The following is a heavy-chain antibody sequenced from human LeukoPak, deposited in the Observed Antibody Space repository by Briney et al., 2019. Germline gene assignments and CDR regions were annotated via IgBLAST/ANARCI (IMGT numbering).Heavy chain of an antibody. Sequence: PSETLSLTCTVSGGSISSYYWSWIRQPAGKGLEWIGRIYTSGSTNYNPSLKSRVTMSVDTSKNQFSLKLSSVTAADTAVYYCARERGDDYGDRYYYYYMDVWGKGTTVTISS. J-gene: IGHJ6*03. CDR3: ARERGDDYGDRYYYYYMDV. CDR2: IYTSGST. V-gene: IGHV4-4*07. D-gene: IGHD4-17*01. CDR1: GGSISSYY.